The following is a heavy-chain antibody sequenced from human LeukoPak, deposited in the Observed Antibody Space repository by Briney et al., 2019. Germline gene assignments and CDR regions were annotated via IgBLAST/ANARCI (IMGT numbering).Heavy chain of an antibody. Sequence: PSETLSLTCTVSGGSISSSSYYWGWIRQPPGKGLEWIGSIYYSGSTYYNPSLKSRVTISVDTSKNQFSLKLSSVTAADTAVYYCASLRYGVVGDYYDYLGQGTLVTVSS. V-gene: IGHV4-39*01. CDR3: ASLRYGVVGDYYDY. CDR2: IYYSGST. D-gene: IGHD2-15*01. J-gene: IGHJ4*02. CDR1: GGSISSSSYY.